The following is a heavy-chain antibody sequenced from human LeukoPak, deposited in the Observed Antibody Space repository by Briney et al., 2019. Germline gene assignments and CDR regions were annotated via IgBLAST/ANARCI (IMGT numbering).Heavy chain of an antibody. Sequence: GGSLRLSCAASGFTFSIYAMSWVRQAPGKGLQWVSSITSRGESTWYVDSGKGRFTITRDNSENKLYLQMNSLRAEDTAVYYCASDRPNYYGSDGHYYRRDGDYWGRGTLVSVSS. CDR3: ASDRPNYYGSDGHYYRRDGDY. CDR1: GFTFSIYA. J-gene: IGHJ4*02. V-gene: IGHV3-23*01. CDR2: ITSRGEST. D-gene: IGHD3-22*01.